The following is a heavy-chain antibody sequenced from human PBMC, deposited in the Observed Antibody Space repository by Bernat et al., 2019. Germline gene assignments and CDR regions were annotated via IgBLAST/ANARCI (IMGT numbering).Heavy chain of an antibody. D-gene: IGHD1-26*01. Sequence: EVQLVESGGGLVKPGGSLRLSCAASGFTFTIAWMSWVRQAPGKGLEWVGRIKSNTDGGTTDYAAPVKGRFTISRDDSKNTLYLQMNSLRTEDTAMYYCTRGNYLGDWFDPWGQGTLVTVSS. V-gene: IGHV3-15*01. CDR1: GFTFTIAW. J-gene: IGHJ5*02. CDR2: IKSNTDGGTT. CDR3: TRGNYLGDWFDP.